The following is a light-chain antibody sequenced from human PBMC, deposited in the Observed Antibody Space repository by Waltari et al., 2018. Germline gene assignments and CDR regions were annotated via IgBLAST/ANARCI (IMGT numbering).Light chain of an antibody. CDR1: SRDVGAYTY. J-gene: IGLJ1*01. CDR3: ASYTSRNTLV. CDR2: DVS. Sequence: QSALPQPASVSGSPGQSITISCTGTSRDVGAYTYISWYQQHPGKVPKVMIFDVSNRPSGVSNRVSGSKSGNTASLTISGLQADDEADYYCASYTSRNTLVFGSGTKVTIL. V-gene: IGLV2-14*03.